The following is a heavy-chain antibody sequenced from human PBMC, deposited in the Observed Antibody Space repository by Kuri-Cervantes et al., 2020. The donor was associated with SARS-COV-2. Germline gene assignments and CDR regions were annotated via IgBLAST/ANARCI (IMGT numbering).Heavy chain of an antibody. Sequence: GSLRLSCAASGFSFSSYGMSWIRQPPGKGLEWIGEINHSGSTNYNPSLKSRVTISVDTSKNQFSLKLSSVTAADTAVYYCARRVVSGMDVWGQGTTVTVSS. CDR2: INHSGST. V-gene: IGHV4-34*01. CDR1: GFSFSSYG. D-gene: IGHD3-22*01. CDR3: ARRVVSGMDV. J-gene: IGHJ6*02.